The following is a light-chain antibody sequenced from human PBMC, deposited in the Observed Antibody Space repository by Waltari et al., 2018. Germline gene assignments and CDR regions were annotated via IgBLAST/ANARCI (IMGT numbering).Light chain of an antibody. CDR3: SSYTSSSTLV. Sequence: QPALTQPASVSGSPGQSLTISCPGTSRDLGGYNYASWYQQSPGKAPKLMIYDVSNRPSGVSNRFSASKSGNTASLTISGLQAEDETDYYCSSYTSSSTLVFGSGTKVTVL. J-gene: IGLJ6*01. CDR1: SRDLGGYNY. CDR2: DVS. V-gene: IGLV2-14*03.